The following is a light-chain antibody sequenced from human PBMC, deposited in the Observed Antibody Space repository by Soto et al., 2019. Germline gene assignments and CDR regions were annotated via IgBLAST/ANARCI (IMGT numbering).Light chain of an antibody. CDR2: AAS. Sequence: AIQMTQSPSSLSASVGDRVTITCRASQGIRNDLGWYQQKPGKAPKLLIYAASSLQSGVPSRFSGSGSGTDFTLTISSLQPEDFATYYCLQDYNYPVRAFGQGTKVEIK. J-gene: IGKJ1*01. CDR1: QGIRND. CDR3: LQDYNYPVRA. V-gene: IGKV1-6*01.